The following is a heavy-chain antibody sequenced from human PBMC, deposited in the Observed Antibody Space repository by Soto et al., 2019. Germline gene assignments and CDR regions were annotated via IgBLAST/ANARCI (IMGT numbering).Heavy chain of an antibody. Sequence: GGSLRLSCAASGLIFSNYAMSWVRQAPGKGLEWVSVVSGSGGRTYYTDSVKGRFTLSRDNSKNTVYLQMNSLRAEDTAVYYCAKDSPVGVPLLRDLHDWGQGTLVTVSS. V-gene: IGHV3-23*01. D-gene: IGHD2-15*01. CDR1: GLIFSNYA. CDR3: AKDSPVGVPLLRDLHD. J-gene: IGHJ1*01. CDR2: VSGSGGRT.